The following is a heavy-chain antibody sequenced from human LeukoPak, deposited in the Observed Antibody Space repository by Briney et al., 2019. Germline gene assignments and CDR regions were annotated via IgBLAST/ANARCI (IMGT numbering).Heavy chain of an antibody. V-gene: IGHV1-2*02. CDR1: GYTFTGYY. Sequence: GASVKVSCKASGYTFTGYYMHWVRQAPGQGLEWMGWINPNSGGTNYAQKFQGRVTMTRDTPISTAYMELSRLRSDDTAVYYCARDRTHGSYYDYWGQGTLVTVSS. D-gene: IGHD1-26*01. J-gene: IGHJ4*02. CDR3: ARDRTHGSYYDY. CDR2: INPNSGGT.